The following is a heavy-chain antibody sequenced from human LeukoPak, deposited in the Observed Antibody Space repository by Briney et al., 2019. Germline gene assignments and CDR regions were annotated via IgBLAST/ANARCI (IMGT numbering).Heavy chain of an antibody. Sequence: GGSLRLSCAASGFTFSGYWMHWVRQAPGKGLVWVSRIYTDGSRTNYADSVWGRFTISRDNAKNTLYLQLDSLRAEDTAVYYCARGDHVGYFLDYWGQGTLVTVSS. V-gene: IGHV3-74*01. CDR2: IYTDGSRT. CDR1: GFTFSGYW. J-gene: IGHJ4*02. CDR3: ARGDHVGYFLDY. D-gene: IGHD1-26*01.